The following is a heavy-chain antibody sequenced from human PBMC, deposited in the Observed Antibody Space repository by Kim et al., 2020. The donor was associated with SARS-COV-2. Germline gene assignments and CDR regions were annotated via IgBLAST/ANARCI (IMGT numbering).Heavy chain of an antibody. CDR2: IVVGSGNR. CDR1: GFTFTSSA. J-gene: IGHJ5*02. Sequence: SVKVSCKASGFTFTSSAVQWVRQARGQRLEWIGWIVVGSGNRNYAQKFQERVTITRDMSTSTAYMELSSLRSEDTAVYYCAALPGGGSYSSPWGHGTLVTVSS. CDR3: AALPGGGSYSSP. V-gene: IGHV1-58*01. D-gene: IGHD1-26*01.